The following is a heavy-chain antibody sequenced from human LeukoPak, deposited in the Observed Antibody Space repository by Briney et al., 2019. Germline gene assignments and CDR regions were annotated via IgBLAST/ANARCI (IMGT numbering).Heavy chain of an antibody. D-gene: IGHD2-21*02. V-gene: IGHV3-7*01. CDR1: GFTFSRYW. Sequence: GGSLRLSCAASGFTFSRYWMTWVRQAPGKGLEWVANIKQDGTEKYYVDSVKGRFTISRDNAKNSLYLQMNSPRAEDTAVYYCAAPVVVTATDAFDAWGQGTMLTVSS. CDR3: AAPVVVTATDAFDA. CDR2: IKQDGTEK. J-gene: IGHJ3*01.